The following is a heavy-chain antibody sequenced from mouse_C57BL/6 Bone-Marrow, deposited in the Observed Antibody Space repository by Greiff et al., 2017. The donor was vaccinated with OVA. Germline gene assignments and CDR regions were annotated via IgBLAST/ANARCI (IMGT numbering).Heavy chain of an antibody. Sequence: VQLQQPGAELVKPGASVKLSCKASGYTFTSYWMHWVKQRPGRGLEWIGRIDPNSGGTKYNEKFKSKATLTVDKPSSTAYMQLSSLTSEDSTVYYCAREVEATVIKNFDYWGQGTTLTVSS. CDR1: GYTFTSYW. CDR2: IDPNSGGT. J-gene: IGHJ2*01. CDR3: AREVEATVIKNFDY. V-gene: IGHV1-72*01. D-gene: IGHD1-1*01.